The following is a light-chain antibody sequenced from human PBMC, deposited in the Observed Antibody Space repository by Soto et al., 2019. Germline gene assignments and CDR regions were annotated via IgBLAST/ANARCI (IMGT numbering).Light chain of an antibody. CDR3: QHYNTFSMT. Sequence: DIQMTQSPSTLSSSVGDRVTITCRASQSISKWMAWYQQKPGTAPKLLIYDASSLQSGVPSRFRGSGSGTELTLTISGLQPDDFATYYCQHYNTFSMTFGQRAKVDI. CDR1: QSISKW. CDR2: DAS. J-gene: IGKJ1*01. V-gene: IGKV1-5*01.